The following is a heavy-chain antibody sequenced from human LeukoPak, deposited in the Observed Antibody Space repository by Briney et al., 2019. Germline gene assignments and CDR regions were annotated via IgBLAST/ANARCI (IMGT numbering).Heavy chain of an antibody. J-gene: IGHJ4*02. CDR2: ISGRTGGT. Sequence: PGGSLRLSCAASGFTFNANAMSWVRQAPGKGLEWVSAISGRTGGTYYADSVKGRFTISRDNAKNSLYLQMNSLRDEDTAVYYCARGPVGTSTIDYWGQGTLVTVSS. V-gene: IGHV3-23*01. D-gene: IGHD1-26*01. CDR3: ARGPVGTSTIDY. CDR1: GFTFNANA.